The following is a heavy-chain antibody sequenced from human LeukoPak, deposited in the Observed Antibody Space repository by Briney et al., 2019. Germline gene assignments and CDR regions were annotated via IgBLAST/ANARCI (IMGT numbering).Heavy chain of an antibody. CDR3: ARGRALYCSSTSCYPFDY. V-gene: IGHV1-46*01. Sequence: ASVKVSCKASGYTFTSYYMHWVRQAPGQGLEWMGIINPSGGSTSYAQKFQGRVTMTRDTSTSTVYMELSSLRSEDTAVYYCARGRALYCSSTSCYPFDYWGQGTLVTVSP. D-gene: IGHD2-2*01. CDR1: GYTFTSYY. J-gene: IGHJ4*02. CDR2: INPSGGST.